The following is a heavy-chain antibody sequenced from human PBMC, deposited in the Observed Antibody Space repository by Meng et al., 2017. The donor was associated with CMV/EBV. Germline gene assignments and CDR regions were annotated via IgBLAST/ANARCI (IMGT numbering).Heavy chain of an antibody. CDR1: GYTFASYY. D-gene: IGHD3-10*01. Sequence: SCKASGYTFASYYMHWVRQAPGQGLEWMGIINPSGGSTSYAQKFQGRVTMTRDTSTSTVYMELSSLRSEDTAVYYCARGGVFRGVILYWGQGTLVTVSS. CDR2: INPSGGST. V-gene: IGHV1-46*01. CDR3: ARGGVFRGVILY. J-gene: IGHJ4*02.